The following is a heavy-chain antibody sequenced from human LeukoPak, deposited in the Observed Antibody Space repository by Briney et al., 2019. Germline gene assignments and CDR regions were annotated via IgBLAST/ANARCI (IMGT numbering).Heavy chain of an antibody. CDR2: TYYRSKWYN. Sequence: SQTLSLTCAISGDSVSSNSAAWNWIRQSPSRGLEWLGRTYYRSKWYNDYAVSVKSRITINPDTSKNQFSLQLNSVTPEDTAVYYCARTPMYYYDSSGYPSAYYYYYGMDVWGQGTTVTVSS. CDR1: GDSVSSNSAA. V-gene: IGHV6-1*01. J-gene: IGHJ6*02. D-gene: IGHD3-22*01. CDR3: ARTPMYYYDSSGYPSAYYYYYGMDV.